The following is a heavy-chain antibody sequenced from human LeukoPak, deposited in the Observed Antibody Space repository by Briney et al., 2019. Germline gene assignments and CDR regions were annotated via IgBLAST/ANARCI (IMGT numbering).Heavy chain of an antibody. CDR2: ISSSGSTI. CDR1: GFTFSSYE. CDR3: ARYSSSDAFDI. D-gene: IGHD6-6*01. V-gene: IGHV3-48*03. Sequence: GGSLRLSCAASGFTFSSYEMNWVRQAPGKGLEWISYISSSGSTIYYADSVKGRFAISRDNAKNSLYLQLNSLRAEDTAVYYCARYSSSDAFDIWGQGTMVTVSS. J-gene: IGHJ3*02.